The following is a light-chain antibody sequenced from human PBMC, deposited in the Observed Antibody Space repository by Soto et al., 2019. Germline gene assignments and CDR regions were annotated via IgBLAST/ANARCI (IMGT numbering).Light chain of an antibody. J-gene: IGKJ1*01. CDR1: QSVLYSSNNKNY. V-gene: IGKV4-1*01. Sequence: DIVMTQSPNSLAVSLCERATINCKSSQSVLYSSNNKNYLAWYQQKPGQPPKLLIYWASTRESGVPDRFSGSGSGTDFPLTLSSLQAEDVAGYCCQQYYSTPTWTFGQGTKVDIK. CDR3: QQYYSTPTWT. CDR2: WAS.